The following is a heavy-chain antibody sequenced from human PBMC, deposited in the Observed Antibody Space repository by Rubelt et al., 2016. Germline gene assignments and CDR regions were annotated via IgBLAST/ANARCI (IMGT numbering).Heavy chain of an antibody. CDR2: IDWDDDK. Sequence: QVTLRESGPALVKPTQTLTLTCTFSGFSLSTSGMFVSWIRQPPGKALEWLARIDWDDDKYYSTSLKTRLTISKDTSKNPVVLTMTNMDPVATATYYCARTRTLYWYFDIWGRGTLVTVSS. CDR3: ARTRTLYWYFDI. CDR1: GFSLSTSGMF. D-gene: IGHD2-2*01. J-gene: IGHJ2*01. V-gene: IGHV2-70*15.